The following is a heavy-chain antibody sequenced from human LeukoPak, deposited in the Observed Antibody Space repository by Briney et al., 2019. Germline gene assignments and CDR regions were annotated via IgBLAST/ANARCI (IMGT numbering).Heavy chain of an antibody. CDR2: IKLDGSEK. CDR3: ARGSADSDY. Sequence: PGGSLRLSCAASGFTFSRYWMSWVRQAPEKGLEWVANIKLDGSEKYYVDSVKGRFTISRDNAKNSLFLQMNSLRAEDTAVYYCARGSADSDYWGQGTLVTVSS. D-gene: IGHD1-26*01. V-gene: IGHV3-7*01. J-gene: IGHJ4*02. CDR1: GFTFSRYW.